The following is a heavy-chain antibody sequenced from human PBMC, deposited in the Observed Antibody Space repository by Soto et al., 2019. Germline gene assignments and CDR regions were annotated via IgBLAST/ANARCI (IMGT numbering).Heavy chain of an antibody. CDR1: GFTFSSYA. CDR3: AGRRRGYSYAVRWGICY. J-gene: IGHJ4*02. Sequence: GGALRLSCAASGFTFSSYAMSWVRQAPGKGLEWVSAISGSGGSTYYADSVKGRFTISRDNSKNTLYLQMNSLRAEDTAVYYCAGRRRGYSYAVRWGICYWGQGTLVTVSP. D-gene: IGHD5-18*01. CDR2: ISGSGGST. V-gene: IGHV3-23*01.